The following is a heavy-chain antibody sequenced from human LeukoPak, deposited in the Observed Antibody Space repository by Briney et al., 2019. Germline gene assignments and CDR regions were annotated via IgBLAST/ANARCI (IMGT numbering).Heavy chain of an antibody. CDR1: GFTFSDYY. Sequence: GGSLRLSCAASGFTFSDYYMSWIRQAPGKALEWVSYVSSGSSTIYYADSVKGRFTVSRDNGKRSLYLHMNSLRAEDTAVYYCATTPPYYYDSSGYYTEYYFDYWGQGTLVTVSS. CDR3: ATTPPYYYDSSGYYTEYYFDY. V-gene: IGHV3-11*04. J-gene: IGHJ4*02. D-gene: IGHD3-22*01. CDR2: VSSGSSTI.